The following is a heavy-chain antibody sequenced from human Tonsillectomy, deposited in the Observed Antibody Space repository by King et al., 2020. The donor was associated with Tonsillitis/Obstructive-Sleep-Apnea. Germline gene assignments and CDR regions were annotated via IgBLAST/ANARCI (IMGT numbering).Heavy chain of an antibody. Sequence: VQLVESGGGLVQPGGSLRLSCAASGFTFNRNWTHWVRQAPGKALEWVANIKEDGSQKYYVDSVRGRFTISRDIARNSLYLQMNSLRAEDTAVYYCARDWGIWGQGTLVTVSS. D-gene: IGHD3-16*01. J-gene: IGHJ4*02. V-gene: IGHV3-7*01. CDR3: ARDWGI. CDR1: GFTFNRNW. CDR2: IKEDGSQK.